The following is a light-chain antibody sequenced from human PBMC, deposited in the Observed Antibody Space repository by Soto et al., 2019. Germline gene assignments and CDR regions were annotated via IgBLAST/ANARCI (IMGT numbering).Light chain of an antibody. CDR1: QSVSKNY. CDR3: QQYGTSAT. CDR2: GAS. J-gene: IGKJ1*01. V-gene: IGKV3-20*01. Sequence: EIVLTQSPCTLSLSPGERATLSCRASQSVSKNYLAWYQQKPGHAPSLLIYGASNRATGIPDRFSGSGPGTDFTLTISRLEPEDSAVYYCQQYGTSATFGQGTKVDIK.